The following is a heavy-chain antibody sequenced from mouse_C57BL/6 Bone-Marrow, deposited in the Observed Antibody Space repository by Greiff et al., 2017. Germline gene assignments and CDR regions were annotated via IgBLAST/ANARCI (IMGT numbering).Heavy chain of an antibody. J-gene: IGHJ4*01. CDR3: TRLGALGRAYYYAMDY. Sequence: EVKLVESGTVLARPGASVKMSCKTSGYTFTSYWMHWVKQRPGQGLEWIGAIYPGNSDTSYNQKFKGKAKLTAVTSASTAYMELSSLTNEDSAVYYCTRLGALGRAYYYAMDYWGQGTSVTVSS. CDR2: IYPGNSDT. D-gene: IGHD4-1*01. CDR1: GYTFTSYW. V-gene: IGHV1-5*01.